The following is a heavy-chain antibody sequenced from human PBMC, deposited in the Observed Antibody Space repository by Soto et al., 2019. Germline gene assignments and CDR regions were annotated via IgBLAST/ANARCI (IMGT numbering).Heavy chain of an antibody. V-gene: IGHV4-31*03. J-gene: IGHJ6*02. D-gene: IGHD3-10*01. CDR2: IYYSGST. CDR3: ERLIRELHYYYGMDV. Sequence: SEILSLTCTVSGGSISSGGYYWSWIRQHPGKGLEWIGYIYYSGSTYYNPSLKSRVTISVDTSKNQFSLKLSSVTAADTAVYYCERLIRELHYYYGMDVWGQGTTVTVSS. CDR1: GGSISSGGYY.